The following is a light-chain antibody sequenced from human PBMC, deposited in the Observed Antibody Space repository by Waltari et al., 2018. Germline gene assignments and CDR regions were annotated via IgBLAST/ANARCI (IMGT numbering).Light chain of an antibody. V-gene: IGKV1-5*01. J-gene: IGKJ1*01. CDR1: QNINNW. CDR3: QQHKSYWT. CDR2: EAS. Sequence: DIQMTQSPSTLSASVGDRVTITCRASQNINNWLAWYQQKPGKAPKFLMYEASNLASGVPSRFSGSGSGTEFTLTISSLQPDDFATYYCQQHKSYWTFGQGTKVEIK.